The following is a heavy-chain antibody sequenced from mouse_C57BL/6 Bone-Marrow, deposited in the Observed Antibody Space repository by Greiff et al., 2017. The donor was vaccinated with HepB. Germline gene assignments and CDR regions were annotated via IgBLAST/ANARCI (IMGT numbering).Heavy chain of an antibody. Sequence: EVQLQESGPVLVKPGASVKMSCKASGYTFTDYYMNWVKQSHGKSLEWIGVINPYNGGTSYNQKFKGKATLTVDKSSSTAYMELNSLTSEDSAVYYCARRGGWFAYWGQGTLVTVSA. CDR2: INPYNGGT. V-gene: IGHV1-19*01. CDR1: GYTFTDYY. CDR3: ARRGGWFAY. J-gene: IGHJ3*01.